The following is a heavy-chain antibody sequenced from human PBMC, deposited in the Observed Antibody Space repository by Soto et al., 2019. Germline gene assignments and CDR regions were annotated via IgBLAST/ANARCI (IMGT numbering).Heavy chain of an antibody. CDR3: AKVGTLSGYFDY. CDR2: ISGSGGST. CDR1: GFTFSSYA. D-gene: IGHD7-27*01. J-gene: IGHJ4*02. Sequence: GGSLRLSCAASGFTFSSYAMSWVRQAPGKGLEWVSAISGSGGSTYYADSVKGRFTISRDNSKNTLYLQMNSLRAEDTAVYCCAKVGTLSGYFDYWGQGTLVTVSS. V-gene: IGHV3-23*01.